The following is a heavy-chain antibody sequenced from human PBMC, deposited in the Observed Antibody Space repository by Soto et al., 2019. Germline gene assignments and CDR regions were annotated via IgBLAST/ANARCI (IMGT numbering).Heavy chain of an antibody. J-gene: IGHJ4*02. V-gene: IGHV3-33*01. CDR1: EGNCINYG. CDR3: ARNGRIAVAGTVDY. Sequence: RVSRTASEGNCINYGRRWVSKKKGKGLEWVAVIWYDGSNKYYADSVKGRFTISRDNSKNTLYLQMNSLRAEDTAVYYCARNGRIAVAGTVDYWGQGTLVIVSS. CDR2: IWYDGSNK. D-gene: IGHD6-19*01.